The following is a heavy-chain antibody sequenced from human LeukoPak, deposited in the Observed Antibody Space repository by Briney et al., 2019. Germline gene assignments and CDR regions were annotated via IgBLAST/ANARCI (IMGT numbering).Heavy chain of an antibody. CDR1: GFTFSSYA. CDR2: IWYDGSNK. D-gene: IGHD6-13*01. J-gene: IGHJ4*02. CDR3: AKDLGDSSSWYLDY. V-gene: IGHV3-30*02. Sequence: GGSLRLSCAASGFTFSSYAMHWVRQAPGKGLEWVAVIWYDGSNKYYADSVKGRFTISRDNSKNTLYLQMNSLRTEDTAVYSCAKDLGDSSSWYLDYWGRGTLVTVSS.